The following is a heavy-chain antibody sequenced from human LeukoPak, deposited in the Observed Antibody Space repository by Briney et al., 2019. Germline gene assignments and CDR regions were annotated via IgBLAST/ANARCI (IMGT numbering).Heavy chain of an antibody. J-gene: IGHJ4*02. Sequence: ASVKVSCKASGYTFTAYYMHWVRQAPGQGLEWMGWINPSSGGTNYAQKFQGRVTMTRDTSINTAYMELSRLRSDDTAVYYCARMTTVTPGPFDYWGQGILVTVSS. D-gene: IGHD4-17*01. CDR1: GYTFTAYY. V-gene: IGHV1-2*02. CDR3: ARMTTVTPGPFDY. CDR2: INPSSGGT.